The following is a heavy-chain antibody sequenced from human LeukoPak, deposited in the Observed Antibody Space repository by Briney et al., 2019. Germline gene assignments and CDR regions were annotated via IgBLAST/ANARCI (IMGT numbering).Heavy chain of an antibody. CDR2: IYTSGST. J-gene: IGHJ4*02. CDR3: ARDFPHSSGYYADY. CDR1: GGSISSGSYY. V-gene: IGHV4-61*02. Sequence: SETLSLTCTVSGGSISSGSYYWSWIRQPAGKGLEWIGRIYTSGSTNYNPSLKSRVTISVDTSKNQFSLKLSSVTAADTAVYYCARDFPHSSGYYADYWGQGTLVTVSS. D-gene: IGHD3-22*01.